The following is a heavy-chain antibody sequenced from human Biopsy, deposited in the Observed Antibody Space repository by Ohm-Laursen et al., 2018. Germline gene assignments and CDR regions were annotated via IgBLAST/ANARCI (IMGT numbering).Heavy chain of an antibody. J-gene: IGHJ4*02. CDR3: AIDGNDFLTDYLKIDQ. V-gene: IGHV1-2*02. CDR1: GYTFTGYY. Sequence: ASVKVSCKASGYTFTGYYLHWVRQAPGQGLEWMGWINPKSGGTHYLEKFRGRVTMTRDTSISTAYMEVSSLRSDDPAVYCCAIDGNDFLTDYLKIDQWGQGTLVTVSS. CDR2: INPKSGGT. D-gene: IGHD3-9*01.